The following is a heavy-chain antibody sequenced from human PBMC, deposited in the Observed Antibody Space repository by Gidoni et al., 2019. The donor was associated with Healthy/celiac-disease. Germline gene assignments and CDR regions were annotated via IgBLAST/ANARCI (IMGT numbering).Heavy chain of an antibody. D-gene: IGHD3-9*01. CDR2: INSDGSST. Sequence: EVQLLESGGGLVQPGGSLRLSCAASGFTFSSYWMHWVRQAPGKGLVWVSLINSDGSSTSYADSVKGRFTISRDNAKNTLYLQMNSLRAEDTAVYYCARDLVDKFDYWGQGTLVTVSS. J-gene: IGHJ4*02. V-gene: IGHV3-74*01. CDR1: GFTFSSYW. CDR3: ARDLVDKFDY.